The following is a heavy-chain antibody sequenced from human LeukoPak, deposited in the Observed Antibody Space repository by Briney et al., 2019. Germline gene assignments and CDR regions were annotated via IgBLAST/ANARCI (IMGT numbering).Heavy chain of an antibody. CDR1: GFTFSDYY. J-gene: IGHJ4*02. Sequence: PGGSLRLSCAASGFTFSDYYMSWVRQAPGKGLEYVSSISSSSSYTYYADSVKGRFTISRDNAKNSMYLQMNSLRADDTAVYYCARKYGSGSYSLDYWGQGTLVTVSS. CDR3: ARKYGSGSYSLDY. D-gene: IGHD3-10*01. CDR2: ISSSSSYT. V-gene: IGHV3-11*06.